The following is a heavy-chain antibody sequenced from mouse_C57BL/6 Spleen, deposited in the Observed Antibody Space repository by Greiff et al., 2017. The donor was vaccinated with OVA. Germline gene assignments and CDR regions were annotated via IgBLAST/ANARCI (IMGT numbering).Heavy chain of an antibody. CDR3: AREDYDGYPWFAY. Sequence: VQLQQSGPELVKPGASVKISCKASGYAFSSSWMNWVKQRPGKGLEWIGRIYPGDGDTNYNGKFKGKATLTADKSSSTAYMQLSSLTSEDSAVYFCAREDYDGYPWFAYWGQGTLVTVSA. D-gene: IGHD2-3*01. CDR2: IYPGDGDT. CDR1: GYAFSSSW. V-gene: IGHV1-82*01. J-gene: IGHJ3*01.